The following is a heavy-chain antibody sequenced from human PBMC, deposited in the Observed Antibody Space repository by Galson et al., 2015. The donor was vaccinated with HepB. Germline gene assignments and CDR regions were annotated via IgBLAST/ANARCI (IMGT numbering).Heavy chain of an antibody. CDR3: ATTLLGSGADWTFDM. J-gene: IGHJ3*02. Sequence: SLRLSCAASGIDFSGKTMNWVRKAPGKGLQWVSYISTTGTNIHYADSVKGRFTTARDNAKNAVFLQMNSLGAEDTAVYYCATTLLGSGADWTFDMWGQGTLVTVSS. V-gene: IGHV3-48*03. CDR2: ISTTGTNI. D-gene: IGHD2-21*01. CDR1: GIDFSGKT.